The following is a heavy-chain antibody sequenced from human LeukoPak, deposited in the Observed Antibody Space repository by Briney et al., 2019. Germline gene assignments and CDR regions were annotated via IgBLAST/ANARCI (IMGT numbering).Heavy chain of an antibody. J-gene: IGHJ3*02. Sequence: SETLSLTCAVYGGSFRGYYWSWIRQPPGKGLEWIGEINHSGSTNYHPSLKSRVTISVDTSKNQFSLKLSSVTAADTAVYYCARALPYYDILTGYPNAFDIWGQGTMVTVSS. D-gene: IGHD3-9*01. CDR3: ARALPYYDILTGYPNAFDI. V-gene: IGHV4-34*01. CDR1: GGSFRGYY. CDR2: INHSGST.